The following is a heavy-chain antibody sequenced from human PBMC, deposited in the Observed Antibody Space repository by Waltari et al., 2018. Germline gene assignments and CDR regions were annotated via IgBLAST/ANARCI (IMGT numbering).Heavy chain of an antibody. CDR2: INWNRWSV. J-gene: IGHJ3*02. CDR3: AKKNDEVFDRNGLVYDAFDM. D-gene: IGHD3-22*01. Sequence: EVQLVESGGGLVQPGRSLRLSCVGSGFTFDDYAMHWVRQAPGKGLEWVSGINWNRWSVSYGDSVKGRFIISRDNARNSVYLEMNGLTSEDTALYYCAKKNDEVFDRNGLVYDAFDMWGQGTVVTVSS. V-gene: IGHV3-9*01. CDR1: GFTFDDYA.